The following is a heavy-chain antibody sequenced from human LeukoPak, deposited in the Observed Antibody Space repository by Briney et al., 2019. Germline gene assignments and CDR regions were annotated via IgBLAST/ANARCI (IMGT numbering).Heavy chain of an antibody. CDR2: ISYDESYK. CDR1: GFTFSDYY. Sequence: GGSLRLSCAASGFTFSDYYMSWIRQAPGKGLEWVALISYDESYKYYADSVKGRFTISRDNSKNTLYLQMNSLRAEDTAVYYCARVQWELLYPDYWGQGTLVTVSS. V-gene: IGHV3-30*03. D-gene: IGHD1-26*01. J-gene: IGHJ4*02. CDR3: ARVQWELLYPDY.